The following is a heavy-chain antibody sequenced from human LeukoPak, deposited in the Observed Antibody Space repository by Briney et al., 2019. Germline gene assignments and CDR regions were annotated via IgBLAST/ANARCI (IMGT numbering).Heavy chain of an antibody. CDR1: GFSFSTSW. CDR3: ARGRIVAGVRY. Sequence: GGSLRLSCAASGFSFSTSWMHWVRQAPGKGLVWVSRINSDGSVISYVDSVKGRFTISRDNAKNSLYLQMNSLRAEDTAVYYCARGRIVAGVRYWGQGTLVTVSS. D-gene: IGHD3-22*01. V-gene: IGHV3-74*01. CDR2: INSDGSVI. J-gene: IGHJ4*02.